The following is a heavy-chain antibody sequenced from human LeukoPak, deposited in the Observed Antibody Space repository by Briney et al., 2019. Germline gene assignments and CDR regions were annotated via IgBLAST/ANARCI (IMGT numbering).Heavy chain of an antibody. CDR3: ASQTPRRLPIAVADYFDY. D-gene: IGHD6-19*01. Sequence: PGGSLRLSCGASGFTFSSYWMSWVRQAPGKGLEWVSFVSTSGSYIYYADSVKGRFTISRDNAKNSLYLQMNSLRAEDTAVYYCASQTPRRLPIAVADYFDYWGQGTLVTVSS. CDR1: GFTFSSYW. J-gene: IGHJ4*02. CDR2: VSTSGSYI. V-gene: IGHV3-21*01.